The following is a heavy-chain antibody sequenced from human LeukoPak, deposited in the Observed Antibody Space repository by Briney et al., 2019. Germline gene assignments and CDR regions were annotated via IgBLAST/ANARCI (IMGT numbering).Heavy chain of an antibody. V-gene: IGHV1-18*01. J-gene: IGHJ6*03. Sequence: GASVKVSCKXSGYTFTSYGISWVRQAPGQGLEWMGWISAYNGNTNYAQKLQGRVTMTTDTSTSTAYMELRSLRSDDTAVYYCARDFFALLDYYDSSGYYPGSMDVWGKGTTVTVSS. CDR2: ISAYNGNT. CDR1: GYTFTSYG. CDR3: ARDFFALLDYYDSSGYYPGSMDV. D-gene: IGHD3-22*01.